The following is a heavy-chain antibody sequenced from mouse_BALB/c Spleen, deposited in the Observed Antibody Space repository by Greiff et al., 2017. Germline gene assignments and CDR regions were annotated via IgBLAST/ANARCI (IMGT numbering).Heavy chain of an antibody. CDR1: GYSITSDYA. D-gene: IGHD3-2*01. J-gene: IGHJ2*01. V-gene: IGHV3-2*02. Sequence: EVQLQQSGPGLVKPSQSLSLTCTVTGYSITSDYAWNWIRQFPGNKLEWMGYISYSGSTSYNPSLKSRISITRDTSKNQFFLQLNSVTTEDTATYYCARDSSGYVFDYWGQGTTLTVSS. CDR3: ARDSSGYVFDY. CDR2: ISYSGST.